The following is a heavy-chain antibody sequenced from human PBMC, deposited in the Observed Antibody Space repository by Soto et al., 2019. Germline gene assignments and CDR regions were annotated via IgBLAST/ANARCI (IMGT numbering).Heavy chain of an antibody. V-gene: IGHV4-59*01. D-gene: IGHD3-22*01. J-gene: IGHJ4*02. Sequence: SETLSLTCTVSGGSISSYYWSWIRQPPGKGLEWIGYIYYSGSTNYNPSLKSRVTISVDTSKNQFSLKLSSVTAADTAVYYCAREGGYDSSPGVFDYWGQGTLVTVSS. CDR1: GGSISSYY. CDR2: IYYSGST. CDR3: AREGGYDSSPGVFDY.